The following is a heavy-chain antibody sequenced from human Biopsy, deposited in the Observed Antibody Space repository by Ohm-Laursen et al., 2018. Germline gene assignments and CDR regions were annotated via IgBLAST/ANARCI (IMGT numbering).Heavy chain of an antibody. CDR3: AADINVWNVNY. CDR1: GDAFLGYY. CDR2: FAPENGRI. D-gene: IGHD1-1*01. Sequence: ATVKISCKAFGDAFLGYYLHWVRQAPGQGLEWMGGFAPENGRIVYSQKFQGRVTMTEDTSTSTAYMEVWRLRSDDTAVYYCAADINVWNVNYWGQGTQVIVSS. V-gene: IGHV1-69-2*01. J-gene: IGHJ4*02.